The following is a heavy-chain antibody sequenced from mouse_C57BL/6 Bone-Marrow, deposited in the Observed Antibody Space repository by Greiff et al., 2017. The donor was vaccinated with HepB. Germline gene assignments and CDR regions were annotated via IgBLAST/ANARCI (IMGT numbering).Heavy chain of an antibody. CDR1: GFTFSNYW. J-gene: IGHJ2*01. CDR3: TGLYYYGSSPFDY. CDR2: IRLKSDNYAT. D-gene: IGHD1-1*01. Sequence: EVKVEESGGGLVQPGGSMKLSCVASGFTFSNYWMNWVRQSPEKGLEWVAQIRLKSDNYATHYAESVKGRFTISRDDSKSSVYLQMNNLRAEDTGIYYCTGLYYYGSSPFDYWGQGTTLTVSS. V-gene: IGHV6-3*01.